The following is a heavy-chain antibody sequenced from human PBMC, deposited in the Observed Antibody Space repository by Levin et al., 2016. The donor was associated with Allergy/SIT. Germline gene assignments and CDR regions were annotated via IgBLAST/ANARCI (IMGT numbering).Heavy chain of an antibody. CDR1: GDFGSSFY. V-gene: IGHV4-59*02. J-gene: IGHJ4*02. CDR3: ARDNSSSGAYYFDY. Sequence: SETLSLTCTVSGDFGSSFYWSWFRQPPGKELEWIGYIYYRGTTTYNASLKSRVTISVDTSKNQFSLKLSSVTAADTAVYYCARDNSSSGAYYFDYWGRGNPGHRLL. D-gene: IGHD6-6*01. CDR2: IYYRGTT.